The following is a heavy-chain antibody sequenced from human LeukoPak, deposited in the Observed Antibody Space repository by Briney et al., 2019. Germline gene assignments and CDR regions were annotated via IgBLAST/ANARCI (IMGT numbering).Heavy chain of an antibody. CDR1: GGTFSSYA. CDR2: IIPILGIA. V-gene: IGHV1-69*04. D-gene: IGHD3-9*01. J-gene: IGHJ4*02. Sequence: GASVKVSCKASGGTFSSYAISWVRQAPGQGLEWMGRIIPILGIANYAQKFQGRVTITADKSTSTAYMELSSPRSEDTAVYYCATEPLYYDILTGYYKVHYWGQGTLVTVSS. CDR3: ATEPLYYDILTGYYKVHY.